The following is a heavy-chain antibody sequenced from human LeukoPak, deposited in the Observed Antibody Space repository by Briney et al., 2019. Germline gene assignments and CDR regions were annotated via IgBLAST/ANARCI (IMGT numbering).Heavy chain of an antibody. V-gene: IGHV4/OR15-8*02. Sequence: SETLSLTCFVPGGSISNGNWCTWVRPPPGKGLEWIGEIYHTGTTNYNAPLESRVTISIDESTNRFSLNLRSVTAADTAVYYCATRSPLVDAILWGQGTLVTVSS. J-gene: IGHJ4*02. D-gene: IGHD5-12*01. CDR1: GGSISNGNW. CDR2: IYHTGTT. CDR3: ATRSPLVDAIL.